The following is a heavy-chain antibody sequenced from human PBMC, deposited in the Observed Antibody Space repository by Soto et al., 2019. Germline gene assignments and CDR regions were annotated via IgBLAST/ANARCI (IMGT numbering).Heavy chain of an antibody. J-gene: IGHJ5*02. V-gene: IGHV3-33*01. CDR3: ARDQWELLEFGWCYP. Sequence: QVQLVESGGGVVKPGRSLRLSCAASGFSFSHYGMHWVRQAPGKGLEWVAVIWYDGSKKYYAGSVKGRFTISRDNSKNTLYLQMSSLRADDTAVYYCARDQWELLEFGWCYPWGQGTLVTVSS. CDR2: IWYDGSKK. D-gene: IGHD1-26*01. CDR1: GFSFSHYG.